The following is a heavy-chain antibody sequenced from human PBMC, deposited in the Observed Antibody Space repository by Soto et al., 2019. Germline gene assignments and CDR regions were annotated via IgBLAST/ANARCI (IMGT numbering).Heavy chain of an antibody. V-gene: IGHV4-59*12. Sequence: SETLSLTCTVSGGSISSYYWSWIRQPPGKGLEWIGYIYYSGSTNYNPSPKSRVTISVDTSKNQFSLNLRSVTAADTAVYYCARGYPHYGDSNWFDPWGQGTLVTVSS. CDR1: GGSISSYY. D-gene: IGHD4-17*01. CDR2: IYYSGST. CDR3: ARGYPHYGDSNWFDP. J-gene: IGHJ5*02.